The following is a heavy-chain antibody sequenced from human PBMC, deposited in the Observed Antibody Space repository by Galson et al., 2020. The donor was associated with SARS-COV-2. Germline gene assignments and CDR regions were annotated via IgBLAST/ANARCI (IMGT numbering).Heavy chain of an antibody. V-gene: IGHV4-34*01. Sequence: SETLSLTCAVYGGSFNGYCWSWIRQPPGKGLEWIGEINHSGTTNYNPSLKSRITMSVDMSKNQFSLRLSSVTAADTAVYYCARAPDVDILTGDYADGFDFWGQGTLVTVSS. CDR1: GGSFNGYC. CDR3: ARAPDVDILTGDYADGFDF. D-gene: IGHD3-9*01. CDR2: INHSGTT. J-gene: IGHJ3*01.